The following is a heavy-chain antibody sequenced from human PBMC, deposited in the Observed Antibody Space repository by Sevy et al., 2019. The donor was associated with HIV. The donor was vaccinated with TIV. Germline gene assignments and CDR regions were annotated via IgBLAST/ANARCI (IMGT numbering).Heavy chain of an antibody. V-gene: IGHV3-30*04. D-gene: IGHD6-19*01. CDR3: ARSVLAVAGSYGMDV. CDR1: GFTFSNYV. Sequence: GGSLRLSCAASGFTFSNYVMHWVRQAPGKGLEWVTFIASYGNDEDYEDSVKGRFTISSDNSKNTLYLQMNSLRPEDTAVYYCARSVLAVAGSYGMDVWGQGTTVTVSS. J-gene: IGHJ6*02. CDR2: IASYGNDE.